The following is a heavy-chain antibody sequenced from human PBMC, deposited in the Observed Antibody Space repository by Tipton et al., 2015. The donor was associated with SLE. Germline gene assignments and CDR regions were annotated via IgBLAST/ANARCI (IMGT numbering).Heavy chain of an antibody. Sequence: LRLSCAVYGGSFSGYYWSWIRQPPGKGPEWIGYIYYSGSTNYNPSLKSRVTISVDTSKNQFSLKLSSVTAADTAVYYCARHWIAAAYFDYWGQGTLVTVSS. CDR2: IYYSGST. CDR3: ARHWIAAAYFDY. CDR1: GGSFSGYY. J-gene: IGHJ4*02. V-gene: IGHV4-59*08. D-gene: IGHD6-13*01.